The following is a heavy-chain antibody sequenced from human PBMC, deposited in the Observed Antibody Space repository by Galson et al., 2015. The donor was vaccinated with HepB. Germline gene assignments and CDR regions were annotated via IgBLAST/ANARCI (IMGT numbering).Heavy chain of an antibody. J-gene: IGHJ5*02. CDR3: ARQAQDGFWSGFSTVGGWGYFDP. CDR1: GYRSTTYW. Sequence: QSGAEVKKPGDSLKIACQASGYRSTTYWIAWVRQTPEKGLEWMGTIYFSDSETKYSPSFRGQVTISADKSISTAYLQWSSLKASDTAMYFCARQAQDGFWSGFSTVGGWGYFDPWGQGTLVTVSS. V-gene: IGHV5-51*01. CDR2: IYFSDSET. D-gene: IGHD3-3*01.